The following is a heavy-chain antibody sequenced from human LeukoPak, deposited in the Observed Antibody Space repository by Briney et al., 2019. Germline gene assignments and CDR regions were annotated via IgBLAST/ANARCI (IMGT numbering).Heavy chain of an antibody. CDR2: ISGSGAGT. CDR3: ARGGVDYYGSGTYYLMYYFDY. CDR1: GFTFSSYG. J-gene: IGHJ4*02. Sequence: GGSLRLSCAASGFTFSSYGMSWVRQAPGKGLEWVSGISGSGAGTHYADSVKGRFTISRDDPHNTLYLQMNSLRAEDTAVYFCARGGVDYYGSGTYYLMYYFDYWGQGALVTVSS. V-gene: IGHV3-23*01. D-gene: IGHD3-10*01.